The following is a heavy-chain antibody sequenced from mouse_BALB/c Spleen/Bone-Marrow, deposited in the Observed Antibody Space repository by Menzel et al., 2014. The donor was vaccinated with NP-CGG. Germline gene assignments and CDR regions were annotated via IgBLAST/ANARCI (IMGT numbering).Heavy chain of an antibody. CDR3: ARLGYYGYHEN. V-gene: IGHV4-2*02. J-gene: IGHJ2*01. CDR1: GFDFCRYW. Sequence: DVMLVESGGGLVQPGGSLNLACVASGFDFCRYWMSCARQAPGKGLEWIGEINPGSSTINYSPSLKDKFIMSRDNAKNALYLKMRKVRSEDTALYYCARLGYYGYHENWGQGTPLTVSS. CDR2: INPGSSTI. D-gene: IGHD1-2*01.